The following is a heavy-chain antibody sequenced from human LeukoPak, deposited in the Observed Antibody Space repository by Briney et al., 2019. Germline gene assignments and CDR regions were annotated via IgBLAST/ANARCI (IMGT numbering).Heavy chain of an antibody. CDR1: GGSFSGYY. V-gene: IGHV4-34*01. D-gene: IGHD3-3*01. Sequence: SETLSLTCAVYGGSFSGYYCSWIRQPPGKGLEWIGEINHSGSANYNPSLKSRVTISVDTSKNQFSLKLSSVTAADTTVYYCARGAAISGIQHWGQGTLVTVSS. CDR2: INHSGSA. CDR3: ARGAAISGIQH. J-gene: IGHJ1*01.